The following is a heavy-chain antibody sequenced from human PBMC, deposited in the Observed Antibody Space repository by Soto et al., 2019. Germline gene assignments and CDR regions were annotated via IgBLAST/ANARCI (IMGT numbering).Heavy chain of an antibody. CDR3: ARGGDIVVVPAAIHYGMDV. CDR2: IYHSGST. Sequence: SETLSLTCAVSGYSISSGYYWGWIRQPPGKGLEWIGSIYHSGSTYYNPSLKSRVTISVDTSKNQFSLKLSSVTAADTAVYYCARGGDIVVVPAAIHYGMDVWGQGTTVTVSS. D-gene: IGHD2-2*01. V-gene: IGHV4-38-2*01. J-gene: IGHJ6*02. CDR1: GYSISSGYY.